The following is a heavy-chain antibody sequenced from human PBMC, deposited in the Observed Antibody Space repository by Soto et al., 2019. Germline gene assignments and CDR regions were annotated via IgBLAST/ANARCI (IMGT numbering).Heavy chain of an antibody. CDR1: GYTFTSYA. J-gene: IGHJ4*02. CDR3: TRRARIGKQLWLPFDS. Sequence: ASVKVSCKASGYTFTSYAMHWVRQAPGQRLEWMGWMNPNSGNTAYAQKFQGRVTMTGDTTTNTAYMELSSLTSADTAVYYCTRRARIGKQLWLPFDSWAQGTLVTVSS. D-gene: IGHD3-22*01. CDR2: MNPNSGNT. V-gene: IGHV1-8*02.